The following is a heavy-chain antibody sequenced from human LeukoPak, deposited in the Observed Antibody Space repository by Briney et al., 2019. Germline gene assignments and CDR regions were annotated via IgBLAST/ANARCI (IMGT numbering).Heavy chain of an antibody. CDR1: GFIFSTYS. CDR3: ARDRDYSFDY. V-gene: IGHV3-48*01. CDR2: FNSASGTI. J-gene: IGHJ4*02. Sequence: GGSLRLSCAASGFIFSTYSMNWVRQAPGKGLEWASYFNSASGTISYADSVKGRFTISRDNAKNSLYLQMNSLRAEDTAVYYCARDRDYSFDYWGQGTLVTVSS.